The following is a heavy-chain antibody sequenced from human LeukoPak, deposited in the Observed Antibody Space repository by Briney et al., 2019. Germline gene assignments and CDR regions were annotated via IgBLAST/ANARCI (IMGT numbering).Heavy chain of an antibody. CDR1: GFTFSSYA. V-gene: IGHV3-23*01. J-gene: IGHJ4*02. CDR3: ATPHTGPGGGTNYPPHY. Sequence: PGGSLRLSCAASGFTFSSYAMSWVRQAPGKGLEWVSRISASGGSTYYTDSVKGRFTISRDNSQNTLYLQMNSLRAEDTALYYCATPHTGPGGGTNYPPHYWGQGTLVTVSS. D-gene: IGHD3-10*01. CDR2: ISASGGST.